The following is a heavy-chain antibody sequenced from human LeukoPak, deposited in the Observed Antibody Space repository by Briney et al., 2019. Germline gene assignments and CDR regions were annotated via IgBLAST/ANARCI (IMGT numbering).Heavy chain of an antibody. J-gene: IGHJ5*02. V-gene: IGHV3-23*01. CDR1: GFTFNLYT. Sequence: GGSLRLSCVASGFTFNLYTMNWVRQAPGKGLEWVSAISGSGGSTYYADSVKGRFAISRDNSKNTLYLQMNSLRAEDTAVYYCGRLHPTDNWFDPWGQGTLVTVSS. CDR3: GRLHPTDNWFDP. D-gene: IGHD4-11*01. CDR2: ISGSGGST.